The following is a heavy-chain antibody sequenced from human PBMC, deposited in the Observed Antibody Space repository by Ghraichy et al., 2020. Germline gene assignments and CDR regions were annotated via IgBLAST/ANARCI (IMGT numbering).Heavy chain of an antibody. CDR2: MSGTGGYT. CDR1: GFTFSSYA. Sequence: LSLTCAASGFTFSSYAMSWVRQAPGKGLEWVSAMSGTGGYTYYADSVKGRFTISRDNSKNTLYLHMNGLRAEDTAVYYCAKDECSSMRCYPDYWGQGNLVTVSS. V-gene: IGHV3-23*01. CDR3: AKDECSSMRCYPDY. D-gene: IGHD2-2*01. J-gene: IGHJ4*02.